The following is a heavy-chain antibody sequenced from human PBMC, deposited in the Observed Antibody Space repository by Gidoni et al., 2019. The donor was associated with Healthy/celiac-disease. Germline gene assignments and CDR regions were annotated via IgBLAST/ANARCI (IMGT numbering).Heavy chain of an antibody. D-gene: IGHD1-1*01. J-gene: IGHJ4*02. V-gene: IGHV3-21*01. CDR1: GFTFSSYS. CDR3: ARVTTGAGYYFDY. CDR2: ISSSSSYI. Sequence: EVQLVESGGGLVKPGGSLRLSCAASGFTFSSYSMNWVRQAPGKGLEWVSSISSSSSYIYYADSVKGRFTISRDNAKNSLYLQMNSLRAEDTAVYYCARVTTGAGYYFDYWGQGTLVTVSS.